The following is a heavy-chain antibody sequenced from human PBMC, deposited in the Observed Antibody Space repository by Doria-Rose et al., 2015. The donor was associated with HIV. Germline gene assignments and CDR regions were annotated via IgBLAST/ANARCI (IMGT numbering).Heavy chain of an antibody. D-gene: IGHD3-10*01. Sequence: QVQLQESGPGLVRPSQTLSLTCTVSGDSISSGDSFWSWIRQLPRKGPEWIGYISSSGTTYYYPSLRRRLTISLDASKNQFTLNLNSVTAADTAVYYCARARNYGFPHFFDFWGQGTLVTVSS. V-gene: IGHV4-30-4*01. CDR3: ARARNYGFPHFFDF. CDR1: GDSISSGDSF. CDR2: ISSSGTT. J-gene: IGHJ4*02.